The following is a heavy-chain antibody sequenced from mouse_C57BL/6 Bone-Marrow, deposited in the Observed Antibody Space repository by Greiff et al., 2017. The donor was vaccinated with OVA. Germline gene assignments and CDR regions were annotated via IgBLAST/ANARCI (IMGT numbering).Heavy chain of an antibody. CDR3: ARDLPSLSDYAMDY. J-gene: IGHJ4*01. CDR1: GYSITSGYY. Sequence: EVKVEESGPGLVKPSQSLSLTCSVTGYSITSGYYWNWIRQFPGNKLEWMGYISYDGSNNYNPSLKNRISITRDTSKNQFFLKLNSVTTEDTATYYCARDLPSLSDYAMDYWGQGTSVTVSS. V-gene: IGHV3-6*01. CDR2: ISYDGSN.